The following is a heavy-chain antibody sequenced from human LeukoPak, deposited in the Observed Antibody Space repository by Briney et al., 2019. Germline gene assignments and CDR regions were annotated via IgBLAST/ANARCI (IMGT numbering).Heavy chain of an antibody. J-gene: IGHJ4*02. D-gene: IGHD4-17*01. CDR3: ARDQGGKRTVTDHFDY. CDR2: IYSGGST. Sequence: GRSLRLSCAASGFTVSSNYMSWVRQAPGKGLEWVSVIYSGGSTYYADSVKGRFTISRDNSKNTLYLQMNSLRAEDTAVYYCARDQGGKRTVTDHFDYWGQGTLVTVSS. V-gene: IGHV3-66*01. CDR1: GFTVSSNY.